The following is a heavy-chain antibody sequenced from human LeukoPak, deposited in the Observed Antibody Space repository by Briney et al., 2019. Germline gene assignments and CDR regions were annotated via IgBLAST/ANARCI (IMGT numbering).Heavy chain of an antibody. CDR3: ARDLKGYSDY. V-gene: IGHV4-4*02. Sequence: TSGTLSLTCAVSGGSISSSNWWSWVRQPPGKGLEWIGEIYHSGSTNYNPSLKSRVTISADKSKNQFSLKLSSVTAADTAVYYCARDLKGYSDYWGQGTLVTVSS. CDR1: GGSISSSNW. J-gene: IGHJ4*02. D-gene: IGHD5-24*01. CDR2: IYHSGST.